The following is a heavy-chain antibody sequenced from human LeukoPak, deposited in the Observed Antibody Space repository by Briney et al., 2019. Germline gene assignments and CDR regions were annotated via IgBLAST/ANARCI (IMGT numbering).Heavy chain of an antibody. V-gene: IGHV3-9*01. J-gene: IGHJ4*02. D-gene: IGHD3-22*01. CDR1: GFTFDDYA. CDR2: ISWNSGSI. Sequence: GGSLRLSCAASGFTFDDYAMHWVRQAPGKGLERVSGISWNSGSIGYADSVKGRFTISRDNAKNSLYLQMNSLRAEDTALYYCAKGGYYYDSSGYYPRHFDYWGQGTLVTVSS. CDR3: AKGGYYYDSSGYYPRHFDY.